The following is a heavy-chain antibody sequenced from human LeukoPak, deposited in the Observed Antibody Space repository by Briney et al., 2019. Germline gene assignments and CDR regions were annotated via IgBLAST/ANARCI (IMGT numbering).Heavy chain of an antibody. D-gene: IGHD1-26*01. V-gene: IGHV4-59*01. CDR3: ARDQVGAPHY. Sequence: SETLSLTCTVSGGSISSYYWSWLRQPPGKGLEGSGYTYYSRSTNYNPSLESRVTISVDTSKNQFSLKLSSVTAADTAVYYCARDQVGAPHYWGQGTLVTVSS. CDR2: TYYSRST. CDR1: GGSISSYY. J-gene: IGHJ4*02.